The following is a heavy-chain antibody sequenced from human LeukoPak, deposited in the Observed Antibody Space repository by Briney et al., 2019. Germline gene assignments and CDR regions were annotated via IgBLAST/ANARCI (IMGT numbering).Heavy chain of an antibody. CDR3: ASAYCSSTSCHRLDY. J-gene: IGHJ4*02. V-gene: IGHV1-69*02. D-gene: IGHD2-2*01. CDR2: IIPILGIA. Sequence: SVKVSCKASGYTFTGYYMHWVRQAPGQGLEWMGRIIPILGIANYAQKFQGRVTITADKSTSTAYMELSSLRSEDTAVYYCASAYCSSTSCHRLDYWGQGTLVTVSS. CDR1: GYTFTGYY.